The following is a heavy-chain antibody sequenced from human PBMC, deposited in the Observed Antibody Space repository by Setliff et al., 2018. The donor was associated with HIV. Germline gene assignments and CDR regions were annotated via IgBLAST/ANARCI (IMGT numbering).Heavy chain of an antibody. J-gene: IGHJ4*02. V-gene: IGHV3-74*03. CDR2: INSDGTST. CDR1: GFRFRSYG. D-gene: IGHD5-18*01. Sequence: LRLSCAASGFRFRSYGMHWVRQAPGKGLVWVSRINSDGTSTTYADSVKGRFTISRDNAKNTLYLQMNSLRAEDTAVYYCASIELAAMVPVDYWGQGTLVTVSS. CDR3: ASIELAAMVPVDY.